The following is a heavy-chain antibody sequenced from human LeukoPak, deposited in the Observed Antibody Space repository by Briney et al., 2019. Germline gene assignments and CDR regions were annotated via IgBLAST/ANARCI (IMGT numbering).Heavy chain of an antibody. V-gene: IGHV3-30*18. J-gene: IGHJ1*01. Sequence: GGSLRLSCAASGFTFSNYGMHWVRQAPGKGLEWVAVISYDGSNKYYADSVKGRFTISRDISKNTLYLQMNSLRAEDTAVYYCAKAGYYYDGSGYAEYFQHWGQGTLVTVSS. CDR3: AKAGYYYDGSGYAEYFQH. CDR1: GFTFSNYG. CDR2: ISYDGSNK. D-gene: IGHD3-22*01.